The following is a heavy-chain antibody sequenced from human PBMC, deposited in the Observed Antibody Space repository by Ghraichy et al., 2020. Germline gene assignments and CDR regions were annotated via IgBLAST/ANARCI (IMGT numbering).Heavy chain of an antibody. CDR1: GFTFSSYA. V-gene: IGHV3-23*01. CDR2: ISGSGGST. D-gene: IGHD2-2*02. CDR3: AKGDHCSSTSCYTPHYYYYYMDV. J-gene: IGHJ6*03. Sequence: GESLNISCAASGFTFSSYAMSWVRQAPGKGLEWVSAISGSGGSTYYADSVKGRFTISRDNSKNTLYLQMNSLRAEDTAVYYCAKGDHCSSTSCYTPHYYYYYMDVWGKGTTVTVSS.